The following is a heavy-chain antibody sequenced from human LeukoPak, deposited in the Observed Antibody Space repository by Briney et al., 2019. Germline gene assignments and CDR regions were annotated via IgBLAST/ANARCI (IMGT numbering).Heavy chain of an antibody. J-gene: IGHJ6*03. CDR2: IRSKAYGGTT. Sequence: PGGSLRLSCTASGFTFGDYAMSWVRQAPGKGLEWVGFIRSKAYGGTTEYAASVKGRFTISRDDSKSIAYLQMNRLKTEDTAVYYCTRTMVRGVVYYYYMDVWGKGTTVTISS. V-gene: IGHV3-49*04. CDR3: TRTMVRGVVYYYYMDV. D-gene: IGHD3-10*01. CDR1: GFTFGDYA.